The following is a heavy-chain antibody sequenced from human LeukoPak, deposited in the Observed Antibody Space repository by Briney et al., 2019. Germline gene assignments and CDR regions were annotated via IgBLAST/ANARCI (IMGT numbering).Heavy chain of an antibody. D-gene: IGHD4-23*01. J-gene: IGHJ3*02. CDR1: GGSISSYY. V-gene: IGHV4-59*01. CDR3: ARYSGKRAFDI. Sequence: PSETLSLTCTVSGGSISSYYWSWIRQPPGKGLEWIGYIYYSGSTNYNPSLKSRVTISVDTSKNQFSLKLSSVTAADTAVYYCARYSGKRAFDIWGQGTMVTVSS. CDR2: IYYSGST.